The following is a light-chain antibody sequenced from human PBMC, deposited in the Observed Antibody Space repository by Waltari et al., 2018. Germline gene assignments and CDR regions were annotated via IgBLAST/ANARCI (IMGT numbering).Light chain of an antibody. V-gene: IGKV1-39*01. Sequence: DIQMTQSPSSLSASVGDRVSITCRTSQSISNYLNWYHQRPGEAPHLLIYAASSLQSGVSSRFSGSGSGTDFSLTISSLQPEDVAIYYCQQSYATVLTFGLGTKVEIK. CDR3: QQSYATVLT. CDR1: QSISNY. CDR2: AAS. J-gene: IGKJ1*01.